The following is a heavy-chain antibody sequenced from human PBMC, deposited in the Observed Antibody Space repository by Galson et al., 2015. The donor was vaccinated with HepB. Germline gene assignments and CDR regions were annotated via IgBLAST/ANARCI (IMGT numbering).Heavy chain of an antibody. D-gene: IGHD3-16*01. CDR1: GDTLRNQA. CDR3: AREGDGAYFDY. CDR2: IVPIIGIG. J-gene: IGHJ4*02. V-gene: IGHV1-69*10. Sequence: SVKVSCKASGDTLRNQAINWVRQAPGQGLEWMGGIVPIIGIGIYAERFQDRLTIVADKSTSTNYMELSSLRFENTAVYYCAREGDGAYFDYWGQGTLVSVSS.